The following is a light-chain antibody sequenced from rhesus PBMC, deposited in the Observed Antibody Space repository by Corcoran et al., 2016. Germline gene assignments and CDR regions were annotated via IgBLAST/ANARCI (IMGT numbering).Light chain of an antibody. CDR1: ENIGNY. CDR3: QQYNDLWT. V-gene: IGKV3-40*03. CDR2: SAS. J-gene: IGKJ1*01. Sequence: EIVMTQSPATLSLSPGETATLSCRASENIGNYLAWYQQKPGEAPKLLVHSASFRATGIPDRFSGYGSRTEFTLTISSLEPGDVGVYHCQQYNDLWTFGQGTKVEIE.